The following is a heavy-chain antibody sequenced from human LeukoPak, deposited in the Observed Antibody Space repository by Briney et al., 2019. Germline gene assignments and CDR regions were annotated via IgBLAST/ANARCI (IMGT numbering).Heavy chain of an antibody. D-gene: IGHD3-22*01. CDR1: GGSISSSSYY. J-gene: IGHJ5*02. CDR3: ARLFYDSSGSFLNWFDP. CDR2: IYYSGST. V-gene: IGHV4-39*01. Sequence: SETLSLTCTVSGGSISSSSYYWGWIRQPPGKGLEWIGSIYYSGSTYYNPSLKSRVTISVDTSKNQFSLKLSSVTAADTAVYYCARLFYDSSGSFLNWFDPWGQGTQVTVSS.